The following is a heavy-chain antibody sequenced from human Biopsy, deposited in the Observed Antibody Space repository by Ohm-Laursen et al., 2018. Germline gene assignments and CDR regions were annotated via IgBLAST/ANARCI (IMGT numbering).Heavy chain of an antibody. J-gene: IGHJ3*01. Sequence: GTLSLTCEVSGESFSDYYWSWIRQSPGKGLEWIGEINHRGRSSYSPSLQSRVTISVDASKNQFSLNMKSVTAADTAVYFCARDLHGRGPNWGASTGVFDLWGHGTAVTVSS. D-gene: IGHD1-26*01. CDR2: INHRGRS. CDR1: GESFSDYY. V-gene: IGHV4-34*01. CDR3: ARDLHGRGPNWGASTGVFDL.